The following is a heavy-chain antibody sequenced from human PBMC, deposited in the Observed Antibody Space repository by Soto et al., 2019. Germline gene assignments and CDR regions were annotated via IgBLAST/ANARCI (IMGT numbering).Heavy chain of an antibody. J-gene: IGHJ5*02. CDR2: MNPNSGNT. CDR3: ARPYYYGSGNAYNWLDP. V-gene: IGHV1-8*01. CDR1: GYTFTSYD. Sequence: ASVKVSCKASGYTFTSYDINWVRQATGQGLEWMGWMNPNSGNTGYAQKFQGRVTMTRNTSISTAYMELSSLRSEDTAVYYCARPYYYGSGNAYNWLDPWGQGTIATVYS. D-gene: IGHD3-10*01.